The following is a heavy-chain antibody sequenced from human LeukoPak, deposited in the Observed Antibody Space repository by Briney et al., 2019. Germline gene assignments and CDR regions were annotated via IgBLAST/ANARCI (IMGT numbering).Heavy chain of an antibody. D-gene: IGHD3-10*01. V-gene: IGHV1-2*02. J-gene: IGHJ6*02. CDR1: GYTFTGNY. Sequence: ASVKVSCKASGYTFTGNYIHWVRQAPAQGLEWMGLINPNSGGTNYAQKFQGRVTMTRDTSISTAYMELSRLRSDGTAVYYCARVEGLGYYGSGSYLAYGMDVWGQGTTVTVSS. CDR3: ARVEGLGYYGSGSYLAYGMDV. CDR2: INPNSGGT.